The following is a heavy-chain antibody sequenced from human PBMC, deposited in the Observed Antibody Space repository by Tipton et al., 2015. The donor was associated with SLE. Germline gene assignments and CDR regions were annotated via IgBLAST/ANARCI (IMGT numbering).Heavy chain of an antibody. CDR2: IYYSGST. Sequence: LRLSCTVSGGSISSSSYYWGWIRQPPGKGLEWIGSIYYSGSTYYNPSLKSRFTISVDTSKNQFSLKLSSVTAADTAVYYCARDPLGYCSGGSCPGNYWGQGTLVTVSS. CDR3: ARDPLGYCSGGSCPGNY. J-gene: IGHJ4*02. CDR1: GGSISSSSYY. V-gene: IGHV4-39*07. D-gene: IGHD2-15*01.